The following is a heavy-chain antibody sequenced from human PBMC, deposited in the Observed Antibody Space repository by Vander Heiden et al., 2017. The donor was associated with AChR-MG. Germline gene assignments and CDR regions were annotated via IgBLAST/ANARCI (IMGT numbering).Heavy chain of an antibody. CDR2: INHSGST. CDR1: GGSFSGYS. V-gene: IGHV4-34*01. Sequence: QVQLQQWGAGLLKPSETLSLTCAVYGGSFSGYSWSWIRQPPGKGLEWIGEINHSGSTNYNPSLKSRVTISVDTSKNQFSLKLSSVTAADTAVYYCASKTDYDYVWGSYRPLGYFDYWGQGTLVTVSS. J-gene: IGHJ4*02. CDR3: ASKTDYDYVWGSYRPLGYFDY. D-gene: IGHD3-16*02.